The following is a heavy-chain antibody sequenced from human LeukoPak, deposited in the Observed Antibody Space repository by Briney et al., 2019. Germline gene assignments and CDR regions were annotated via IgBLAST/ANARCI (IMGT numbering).Heavy chain of an antibody. J-gene: IGHJ4*02. Sequence: SETLFLTCTVSGGSISNSYWNWIRQPPGKGLEWIGYIYYSGSTNYNPSLKSRVTISVDTSKNQFSLKLSSVTAADTAVYYCARVGSGWFRFDYWGQGTLVTVSS. CDR3: ARVGSGWFRFDY. V-gene: IGHV4-59*01. D-gene: IGHD6-19*01. CDR2: IYYSGST. CDR1: GGSISNSY.